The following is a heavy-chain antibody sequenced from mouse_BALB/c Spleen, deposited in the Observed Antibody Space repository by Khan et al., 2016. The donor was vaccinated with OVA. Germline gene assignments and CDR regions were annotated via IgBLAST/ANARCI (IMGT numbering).Heavy chain of an antibody. CDR1: GYTFTDFT. Sequence: QVQLQQSGAELVRPGVSVKISCKGSGYTFTDFTMHWVKQSHAKSVEWIGVISTYYGDATYNQKFKGKATMNVDKSSSTAYMELARLTSEDSAILYCARGGGGDRFAYWGQGTLVTVSA. CDR3: ARGGGGDRFAY. CDR2: ISTYYGDA. J-gene: IGHJ3*01. V-gene: IGHV1S137*01.